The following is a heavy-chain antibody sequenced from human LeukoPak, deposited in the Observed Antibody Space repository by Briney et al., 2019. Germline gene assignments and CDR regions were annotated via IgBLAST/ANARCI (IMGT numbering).Heavy chain of an antibody. J-gene: IGHJ4*02. CDR2: INSDGSWT. CDR3: ARGVRGTYYFDY. D-gene: IGHD3-10*01. V-gene: IGHV3-74*01. Sequence: GGSLRLSCAASGNYWMHWVRQAPGKGLVWVSHINSDGSWTGYADSVKGRFTISKDNAKNTVYLQMNNLRAEDTAVYYCARGVRGTYYFDYWGQGTLVTVSS. CDR1: GNYW.